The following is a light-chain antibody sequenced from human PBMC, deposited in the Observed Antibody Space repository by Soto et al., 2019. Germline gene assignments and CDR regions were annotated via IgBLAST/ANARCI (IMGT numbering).Light chain of an antibody. CDR2: AAS. Sequence: DIQMTQSPSSVSASVGDRVTITCRASQDFGTWLAWYQQKPGKAPQLLIYAASSLQSGVPSRFSGSGSGTDFILTISSLQPEDFATYYCQQTNSFPFTFGGGTRVDIK. CDR3: QQTNSFPFT. J-gene: IGKJ4*01. CDR1: QDFGTW. V-gene: IGKV1-12*01.